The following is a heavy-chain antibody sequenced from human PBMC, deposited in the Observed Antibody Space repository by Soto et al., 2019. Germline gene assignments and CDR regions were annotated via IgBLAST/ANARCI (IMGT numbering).Heavy chain of an antibody. V-gene: IGHV1-18*01. CDR2: ISAYNGNT. Sequence: ASVKVSCKASGYTFTSYGISWVRQAPGQGLEWTGWISAYNGNTNYAQKLQGRVTMTTDTSTSTAYMELRSLRSDDTAVYYCAKAVAGTVYFDYWGQGTLVTVSS. J-gene: IGHJ4*02. CDR1: GYTFTSYG. CDR3: AKAVAGTVYFDY. D-gene: IGHD6-19*01.